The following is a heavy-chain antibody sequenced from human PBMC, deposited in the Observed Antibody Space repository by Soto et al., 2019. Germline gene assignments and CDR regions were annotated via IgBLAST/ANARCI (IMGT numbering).Heavy chain of an antibody. CDR2: MNPGRGNT. D-gene: IGHD3-10*01. CDR3: ARMASSGSLIWFDP. Sequence: ASVKVSCKASGYTFTNYEINWVRQATGQGLEWMGWMNPGRGNTGYAHKFQGRVTMTRNISISTSYMELSRLGSDDTAIYYCARMASSGSLIWFDPWGQGTLVTVSS. CDR1: GYTFTNYE. J-gene: IGHJ5*02. V-gene: IGHV1-8*01.